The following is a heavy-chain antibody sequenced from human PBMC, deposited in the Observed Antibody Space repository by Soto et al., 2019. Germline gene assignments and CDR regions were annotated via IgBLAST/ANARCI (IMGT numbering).Heavy chain of an antibody. J-gene: IGHJ4*02. CDR1: GGSISSSD. D-gene: IGHD3-9*01. CDR3: ARTHFDILTGYYKSVGYFDY. CDR2: IYYSVNT. V-gene: IGHV4-59*08. Sequence: KPSETLSLTCRVSGGSISSSDWGGIRQPPGKGLEWIGYIYYSVNTNYNPSLKSRVTISTDTSKNQFSLKLSSVTAADTAVYYCARTHFDILTGYYKSVGYFDYWGQGTLVTVSS.